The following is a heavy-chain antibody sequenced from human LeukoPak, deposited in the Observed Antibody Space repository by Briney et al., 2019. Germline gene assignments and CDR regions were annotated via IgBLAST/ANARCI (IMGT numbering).Heavy chain of an antibody. CDR1: GGSVSSDRYY. V-gene: IGHV4-30-4*08. Sequence: PSETLSLTCTVSGGSVSSDRYYWTWIRQPPGKGLEWIGYIYYSGSTYYNPSLKSRVTISVDTSKNQFSLKLSSVTAADTAVYYCARAFWYDYVWGSYRYGVDFGRVAPYFDYWGQGTLVTVSS. CDR2: IYYSGST. CDR3: ARAFWYDYVWGSYRYGVDFGRVAPYFDY. J-gene: IGHJ4*02. D-gene: IGHD3-16*02.